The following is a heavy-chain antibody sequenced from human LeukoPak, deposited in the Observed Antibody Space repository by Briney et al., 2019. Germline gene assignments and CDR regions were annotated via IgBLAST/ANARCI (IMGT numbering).Heavy chain of an antibody. D-gene: IGHD3-22*01. CDR3: ARGRQDVTMIVVVMTAVSYYLDV. CDR2: MNPSGST. V-gene: IGHV4-34*01. Sequence: KPSENLSLTCAVYGGSFSGYYWTWIRQTPEKGLEWIGEMNPSGSTSYNPSLKSRVTISVDTSKNQFSLKLSSVTAADTAVYYCARGRQDVTMIVVVMTAVSYYLDVWGKGTTVTVS. J-gene: IGHJ6*03. CDR1: GGSFSGYY.